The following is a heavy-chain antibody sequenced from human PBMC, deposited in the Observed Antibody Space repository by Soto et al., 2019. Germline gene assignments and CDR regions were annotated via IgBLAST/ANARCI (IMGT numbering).Heavy chain of an antibody. CDR3: ARGRGELGYCSSTSCPRAAWFDP. Sequence: QVQLQQWGAGLLKPSETLSLTCAVYGGSFSGYYWSWIRQPPGKGLEWIGEINHSGSTNYNPSLKSRVTISVDTSKNQFSLKLSSVTAAGTAVYYCARGRGELGYCSSTSCPRAAWFDPWGQGTLVTVSS. J-gene: IGHJ5*02. CDR2: INHSGST. CDR1: GGSFSGYY. V-gene: IGHV4-34*01. D-gene: IGHD2-2*01.